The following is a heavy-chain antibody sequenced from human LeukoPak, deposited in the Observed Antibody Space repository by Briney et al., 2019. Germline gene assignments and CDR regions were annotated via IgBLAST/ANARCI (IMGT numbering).Heavy chain of an antibody. CDR3: ARGYYSASRIDY. V-gene: IGHV3-23*01. CDR2: ISGGHGGT. Sequence: GGSLRLSCAASGFTLSSYAMSWVRQAPGKGLEWVSSISGGHGGTYYADSVKGRFTISRDDSKNTLYLQMNSLRAEDTAVYYCARGYYSASRIDYWGQGALVTISS. D-gene: IGHD2-8*01. J-gene: IGHJ4*02. CDR1: GFTLSSYA.